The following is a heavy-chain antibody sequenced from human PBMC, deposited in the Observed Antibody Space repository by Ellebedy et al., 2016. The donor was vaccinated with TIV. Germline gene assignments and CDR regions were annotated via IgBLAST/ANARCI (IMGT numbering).Heavy chain of an antibody. D-gene: IGHD3-22*01. V-gene: IGHV3-23*01. CDR3: AKGSSSGFTYDRVGFEY. CDR2: ISSDGSNT. Sequence: GGSLRLSCAASGFTFSSFAMHWVRQAPGKGLEWLSVISSDGSNTYHADSVKCRFTITRDNSKNTLYLQMNRLRTEDTAVYFCAKGSSSGFTYDRVGFEYWGQGALVTVSS. J-gene: IGHJ4*02. CDR1: GFTFSSFA.